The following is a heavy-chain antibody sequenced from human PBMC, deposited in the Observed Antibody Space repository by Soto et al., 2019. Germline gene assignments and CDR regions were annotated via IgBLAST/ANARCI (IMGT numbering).Heavy chain of an antibody. Sequence: PSQTLSLTCAISGDSVSSNSAAWNWIRQSPSRGLEWLGRTYYRSKWYNDYAVSVKSRITINPDTSKNQFSLQLNSVTPEDTAVYYSARQAEKWELTNPTWFDAWGQGTLVTVSS. CDR2: TYYRSKWYN. CDR3: ARQAEKWELTNPTWFDA. J-gene: IGHJ5*02. V-gene: IGHV6-1*01. D-gene: IGHD1-26*01. CDR1: GDSVSSNSAA.